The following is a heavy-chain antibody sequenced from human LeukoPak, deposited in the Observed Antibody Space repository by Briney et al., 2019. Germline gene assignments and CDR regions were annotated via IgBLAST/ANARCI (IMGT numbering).Heavy chain of an antibody. CDR3: ARVDEYSYAY. CDR2: ISYDGSNK. CDR1: GFTYSSYA. V-gene: IGHV3-30-3*01. D-gene: IGHD5-18*01. J-gene: IGHJ4*02. Sequence: GGSLRLSCAASGFTYSSYARHWVRQAPAKGLEWVAVISYDGSNKYYADSVKGRFTISRDNSKNTLYLQMNSLRAEDTAVYYCARVDEYSYAYWGQGTLVTVSS.